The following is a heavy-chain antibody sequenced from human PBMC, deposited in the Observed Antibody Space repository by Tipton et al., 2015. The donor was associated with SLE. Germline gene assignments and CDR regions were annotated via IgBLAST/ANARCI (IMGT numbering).Heavy chain of an antibody. CDR3: TRGEPAPPQV. CDR1: GGSISSGSYY. J-gene: IGHJ4*02. CDR2: ISASGST. D-gene: IGHD2-21*01. Sequence: TLSLTCTVSGGSISSGSYYWSWIRQPAGKRLGWIGRISASGSTTYNPSLRSRVTISVDTSKNQFSLKLSSVAAADTAVYFCTRGEPAPPQVWGQGTLVTVSS. V-gene: IGHV4-61*02.